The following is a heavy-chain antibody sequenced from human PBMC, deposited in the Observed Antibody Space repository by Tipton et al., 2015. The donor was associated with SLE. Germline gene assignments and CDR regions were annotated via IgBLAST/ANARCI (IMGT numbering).Heavy chain of an antibody. CDR1: GGYLSSYY. Sequence: TLSLTCTVSGGYLSSYYWAWIRQPPGKGLEYLGYVYYSGSTNYNPSLQDRVTISLDTSRNQFTLKLNSVTAADTAVYFCARGLSQDNWGQGTLVTVSS. CDR2: VYYSGST. J-gene: IGHJ4*02. CDR3: ARGLSQDN. V-gene: IGHV4-59*12.